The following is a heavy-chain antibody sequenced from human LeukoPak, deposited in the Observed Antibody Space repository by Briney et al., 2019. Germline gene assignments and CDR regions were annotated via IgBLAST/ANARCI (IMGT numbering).Heavy chain of an antibody. CDR3: TRDVPRSAGYPDN. CDR2: IYYSGTT. V-gene: IGHV4-31*03. Sequence: PSQTLSLTCTVSGGSISSGDHFWSWIRQHPGKGLEWIGYIYYSGTTYYNPSLKSRVTISVDTSKNHFSLKLTSVTAADTAVYCCTRDVPRSAGYPDNWGQGTLVTVSS. J-gene: IGHJ4*02. CDR1: GGSISSGDHF. D-gene: IGHD2-15*01.